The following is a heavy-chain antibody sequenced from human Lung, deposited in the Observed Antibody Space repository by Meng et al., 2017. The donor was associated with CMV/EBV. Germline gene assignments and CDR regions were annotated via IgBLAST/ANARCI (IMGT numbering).Heavy chain of an antibody. V-gene: IGHV3-30-3*01. CDR3: ARDQFDY. CDR2: ISYDGTNK. Sequence: GESLKISCAASGFTFSSYAMHWVRQAPGKGLEWVAVISYDGTNKYYADSVKGRFTISRDNSKNTLYLQVNSLRAEDTAVCYCARDQFDYWGQGTLVTVSS. CDR1: GFTFSSYA. J-gene: IGHJ4*02.